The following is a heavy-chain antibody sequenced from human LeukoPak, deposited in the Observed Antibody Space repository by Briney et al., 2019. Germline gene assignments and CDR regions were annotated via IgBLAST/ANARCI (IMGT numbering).Heavy chain of an antibody. Sequence: ASVKVSCKASGYTFTGYYMHWVRQAPGQGLEWMGWINPNSGGTNYAQKFQGRVTMTRDTSISTAYMELSRLRSDGTAVYYCARMCCSSTSKEIDYWGQGTLVTVSS. J-gene: IGHJ4*02. CDR3: ARMCCSSTSKEIDY. V-gene: IGHV1-2*02. CDR2: INPNSGGT. D-gene: IGHD2-2*01. CDR1: GYTFTGYY.